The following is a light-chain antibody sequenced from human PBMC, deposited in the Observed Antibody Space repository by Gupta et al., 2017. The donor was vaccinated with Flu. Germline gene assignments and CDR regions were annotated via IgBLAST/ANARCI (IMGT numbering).Light chain of an antibody. Sequence: DVVMTQSPPSLPVTLGQPASISCRASQSLVHRNGNTYLTWFQQRPGQSPRRLIYRVSNRDSGVPDRFSGSGSGTDFTLKISRVEAEDVGVYYCMQGTHWPTFGQGTKVEIK. J-gene: IGKJ1*01. CDR3: MQGTHWPT. CDR1: QSLVHRNGNTY. V-gene: IGKV2-30*02. CDR2: RVS.